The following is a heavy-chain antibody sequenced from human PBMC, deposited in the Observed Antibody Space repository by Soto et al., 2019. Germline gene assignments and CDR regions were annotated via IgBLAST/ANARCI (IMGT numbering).Heavy chain of an antibody. D-gene: IGHD3-9*01. Sequence: QVQLVESGGDLVKPGGSLRLSCAASGFPFSDYYMSWIRQAPGKGLEWDSSIGGSSSYTNNADSVKGRFTISRDNAKKSLYLQMNSLRAEDTAVYYCARRRPTGYYNYWGQGTLVTVSA. V-gene: IGHV3-11*05. J-gene: IGHJ4*02. CDR2: IGGSSSYT. CDR1: GFPFSDYY. CDR3: ARRRPTGYYNY.